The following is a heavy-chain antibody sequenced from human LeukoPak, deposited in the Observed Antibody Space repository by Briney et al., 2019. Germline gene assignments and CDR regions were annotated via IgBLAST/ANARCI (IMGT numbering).Heavy chain of an antibody. D-gene: IGHD3-22*01. J-gene: IGHJ4*02. CDR2: INHSGST. V-gene: IGHV4-34*01. Sequence: SETLSLTCAVYGGSFSGYYWSWIRQPPGKGLEWIGEINHSGSTNYNPSLKSRVTISVDTSKNQFSLKLSSVTAADTAVYYCARGRGYYYDSSGYYGYWGQGTLVTVPS. CDR1: GGSFSGYY. CDR3: ARGRGYYYDSSGYYGY.